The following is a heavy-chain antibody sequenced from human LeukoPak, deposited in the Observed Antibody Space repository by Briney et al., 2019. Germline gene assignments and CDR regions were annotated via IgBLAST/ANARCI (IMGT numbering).Heavy chain of an antibody. V-gene: IGHV4-39*01. J-gene: IGHJ1*01. CDR1: GGSISSSYYY. D-gene: IGHD6-13*01. CDR3: ARGHSSSWYNEYFQH. CDR2: IYYSGST. Sequence: SETLSLTCTVSGGSISSSYYYWGWIRQPPGKGLEWIGTIYYSGSTYYNPSLKSRVTISVDTSKNQFSLKLSSVTAADTAVYYCARGHSSSWYNEYFQHWGQGTLVTVSS.